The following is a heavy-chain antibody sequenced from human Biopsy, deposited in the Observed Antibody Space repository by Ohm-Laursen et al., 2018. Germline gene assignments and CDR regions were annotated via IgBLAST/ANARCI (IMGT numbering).Heavy chain of an antibody. Sequence: SETLSLTCTVSGGSIDTQSWIRQPAGKGLEWIGRVDIRGHADYSSSLRSRVTMSADAPKNQFSLKLTSVTAADTAVYFCARVKGEWPEYEFDKWGQGILVTVSS. V-gene: IGHV4-4*07. J-gene: IGHJ4*02. CDR2: VDIRGHA. D-gene: IGHD3-16*01. CDR3: ARVKGEWPEYEFDK. CDR1: GGSIDTQS.